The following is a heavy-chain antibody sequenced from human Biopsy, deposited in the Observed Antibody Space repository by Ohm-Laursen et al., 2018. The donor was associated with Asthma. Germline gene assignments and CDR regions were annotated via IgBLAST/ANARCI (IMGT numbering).Heavy chain of an antibody. CDR1: GFNFSYYS. J-gene: IGHJ3*01. V-gene: IGHV3-21*01. Sequence: GSLRLSCTVSGFNFSYYSMIWVRQAPGTGLEWVAAISSGSDYIFYADSVKGRFTISRDNAKNSLYLQMNSLRAEDTAVYYCTRREYSGSRISPLDLWGHGTMVTVSS. CDR2: ISSGSDYI. D-gene: IGHD2-15*01. CDR3: TRREYSGSRISPLDL.